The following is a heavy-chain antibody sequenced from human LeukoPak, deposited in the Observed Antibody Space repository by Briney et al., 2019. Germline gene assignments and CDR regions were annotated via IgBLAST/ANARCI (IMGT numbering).Heavy chain of an antibody. CDR2: ISGTGSST. D-gene: IGHD1-26*01. CDR3: AQAEKRDSGHRFQL. CDR1: GFTFNNFA. J-gene: IGHJ1*01. Sequence: GGSLRLSCVASGFTFNNFAMNWVRQGPGEGLEWVSAISGTGSSTYYADSVKGRFTISRDNSKNTLYLQMSSLRADDTAVYYCAQAEKRDSGHRFQLWGQGILVTVSS. V-gene: IGHV3-23*01.